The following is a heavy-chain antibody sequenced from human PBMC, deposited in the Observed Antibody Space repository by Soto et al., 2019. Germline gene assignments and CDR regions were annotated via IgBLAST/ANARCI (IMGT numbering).Heavy chain of an antibody. Sequence: ASVKVSCKASGYTFTSYGISWVRQAPGQGLEWMGGIIAIFGTANYAQKYQGRVTITADESTSTAYMELSSLRSEDTAVYYCAKDRFSGGWYGYFDYWGQGTLVTVSS. CDR1: GYTFTSYG. V-gene: IGHV1-69*13. CDR3: AKDRFSGGWYGYFDY. D-gene: IGHD6-19*01. J-gene: IGHJ4*02. CDR2: IIAIFGTA.